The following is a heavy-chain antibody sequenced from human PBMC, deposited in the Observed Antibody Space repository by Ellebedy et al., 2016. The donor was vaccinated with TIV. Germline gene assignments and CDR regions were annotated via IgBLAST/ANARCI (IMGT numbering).Heavy chain of an antibody. V-gene: IGHV1-46*01. D-gene: IGHD5/OR15-5a*01. Sequence: ASVKVSCKASGYTFTSYCVHWVRQAPGQGLQWMGVLKPSDSTTIYTQKFQGRVSMTRDTSTNTIYMELSSLRSDDTAVYYCARDYPSVFTGFGFWGQGTLVIVSS. J-gene: IGHJ5*01. CDR2: LKPSDSTT. CDR3: ARDYPSVFTGFGF. CDR1: GYTFTSYC.